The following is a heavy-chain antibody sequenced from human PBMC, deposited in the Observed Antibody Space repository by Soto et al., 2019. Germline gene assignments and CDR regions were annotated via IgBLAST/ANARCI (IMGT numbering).Heavy chain of an antibody. D-gene: IGHD3-3*02. CDR3: ARLGAFYQSLDP. Sequence: SETLSLTCTVSGGSISSGGYYWSWVRQPPGKGLEWLGEINHTGSANYNPSLKSRVTLSLDTSKSQFSLRLTSVTASDTAIYYCARLGAFYQSLDPWGQGTLVTVSS. V-gene: IGHV4-30-4*01. J-gene: IGHJ5*02. CDR1: GGSISSGGYY. CDR2: INHTGSA.